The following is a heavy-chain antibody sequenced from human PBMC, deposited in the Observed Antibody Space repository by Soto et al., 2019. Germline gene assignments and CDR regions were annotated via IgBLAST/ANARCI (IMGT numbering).Heavy chain of an antibody. Sequence: SATLSLTCTVSGGSIISGGYYWIWIRQHPGKGLEWIGYIYYSGSTYYNPSLKSRVTISVDTSKNKFSLKLSAVTAADTAVVYCARDRIIIVLGVSRPYSSFDPWYKGTLVSVTS. CDR1: GGSIISGGYY. CDR2: IYYSGST. V-gene: IGHV4-31*03. CDR3: ARDRIIIVLGVSRPYSSFDP. D-gene: IGHD3-10*01. J-gene: IGHJ5*02.